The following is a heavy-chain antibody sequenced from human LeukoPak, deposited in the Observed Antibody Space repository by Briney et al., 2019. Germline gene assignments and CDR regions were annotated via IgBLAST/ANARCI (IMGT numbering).Heavy chain of an antibody. D-gene: IGHD6-13*01. Sequence: SETLSLTCAVYGGSFSGYYWSWIRQPPGKGLEWIGEINHSGSTNYNPSLKSRVTISVDTSKNQFSLKLSSVTAADTAVYYCARKAAAGPYGYWGQGTLVTVSS. CDR3: ARKAAAGPYGY. CDR2: INHSGST. V-gene: IGHV4-34*01. CDR1: GGSFSGYY. J-gene: IGHJ4*02.